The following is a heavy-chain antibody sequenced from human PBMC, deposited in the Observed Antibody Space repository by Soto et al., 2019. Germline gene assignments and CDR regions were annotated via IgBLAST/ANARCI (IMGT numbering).Heavy chain of an antibody. CDR2: INSDESST. Sequence: GGSLRLSCAASGFTFSSYWMYWVRQAPGKELVWVSRINSDESSTTYADSVKGRFTISRDNAKNTLYLQMNSLRVEDTAVYYCARAPGYTYGFDYWGQGTLVTV. CDR3: ARAPGYTYGFDY. D-gene: IGHD5-18*01. V-gene: IGHV3-74*01. J-gene: IGHJ4*02. CDR1: GFTFSSYW.